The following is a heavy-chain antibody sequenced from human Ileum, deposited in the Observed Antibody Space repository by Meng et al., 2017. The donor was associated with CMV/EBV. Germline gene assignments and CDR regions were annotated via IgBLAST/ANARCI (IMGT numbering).Heavy chain of an antibody. V-gene: IGHV1-18*01. CDR1: GYTFTTYG. D-gene: IGHD2-21*01. CDR3: AREDYSAYAAT. Sequence: QVQLVQSGSEVKKPGASVTVSCQASGYTFTTYGITWVRQAPGQGLEWMGWITPYNGKTNYTQRLQDRVTMTTDTSTNTVYMELRGLRSDDTAVYYCAREDYSAYAATWGQGTLVTVSS. J-gene: IGHJ5*02. CDR2: ITPYNGKT.